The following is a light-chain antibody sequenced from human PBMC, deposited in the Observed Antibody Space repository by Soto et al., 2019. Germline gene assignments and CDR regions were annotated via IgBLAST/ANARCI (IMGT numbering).Light chain of an antibody. J-gene: IGKJ1*01. Sequence: DIQMTQSPSSLSASVGDRVTITCRASQHISNYLNWYQQKPGKAPKVLIYATSNLQSGVPARFRGSRSGTEFTLTISSLQPEDFAAYYCQQSSSTHWTFGQGTKVEIK. V-gene: IGKV1-39*01. CDR3: QQSSSTHWT. CDR1: QHISNY. CDR2: ATS.